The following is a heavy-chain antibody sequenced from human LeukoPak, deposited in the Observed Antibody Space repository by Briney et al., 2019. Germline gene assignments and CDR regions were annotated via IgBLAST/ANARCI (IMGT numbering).Heavy chain of an antibody. CDR2: ISAYNGNT. CDR1: GYTFTSYG. J-gene: IGHJ3*02. D-gene: IGHD5-24*01. V-gene: IGHV1-18*01. Sequence: GASVKVSCKASGYTFTSYGISWVRQAPGQGLEWMGWISAYNGNTNYAQKLQGRVTMTTDTSTSTAYMELRSLRSDDTAVYYCARDPKVEMATMNDAFDIWGQGTMVTVSS. CDR3: ARDPKVEMATMNDAFDI.